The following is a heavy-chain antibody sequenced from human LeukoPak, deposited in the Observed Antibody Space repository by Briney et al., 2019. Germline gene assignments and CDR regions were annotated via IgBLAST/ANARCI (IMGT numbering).Heavy chain of an antibody. V-gene: IGHV3-9*01. CDR1: GFTFDDYA. J-gene: IGHJ3*02. CDR2: ISWNSGSI. CDR3: ARATSYCGGDCYSQGLDAFDI. Sequence: GGSLRLSCAASGFTFDDYAMHWVRQAPGKGLEWVSGISWNSGSIGYADSVKGRFTISRDNAKNSLYLQMNSLRAEDTALYYCARATSYCGGDCYSQGLDAFDIWGQGTMVTVSS. D-gene: IGHD2-21*02.